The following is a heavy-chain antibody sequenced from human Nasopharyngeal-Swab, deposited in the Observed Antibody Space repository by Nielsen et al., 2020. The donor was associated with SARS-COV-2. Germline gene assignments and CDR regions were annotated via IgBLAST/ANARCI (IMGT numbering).Heavy chain of an antibody. CDR3: GRISPHDFHIDS. V-gene: IGHV2-70*20. CDR2: IDWGDDK. Sequence: SGPTLVKPTQTLRLTCTFSGEERRTSGRGGTGVRQHPGKDLEWLALIDWGDDKYYSTSLKTRLTISKDTSNNQVVLTMANMDPGDTATYYCGRISPHDFHIDS. D-gene: IGHD2-21*02. J-gene: IGHJ5*01. CDR1: GEERRTSGRG.